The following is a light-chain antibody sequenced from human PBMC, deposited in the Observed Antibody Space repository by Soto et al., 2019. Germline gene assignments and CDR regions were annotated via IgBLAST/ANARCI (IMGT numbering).Light chain of an antibody. J-gene: IGLJ1*01. CDR3: SSYRSSSTLYV. Sequence: QSALTQPASVSGSPGQSITISCTGTSSDVGGYKYVSWYQQHPGKAPKLMIYDVSNRPSGVSNRFSGSKSGNTASLNISGLQAEDEADYYCSSYRSSSTLYVFGTGTKVTV. V-gene: IGLV2-14*01. CDR1: SSDVGGYKY. CDR2: DVS.